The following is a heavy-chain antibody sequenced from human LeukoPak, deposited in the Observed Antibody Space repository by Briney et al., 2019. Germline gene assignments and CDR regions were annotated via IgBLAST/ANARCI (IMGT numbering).Heavy chain of an antibody. Sequence: GGSLRLSCAASGFTFSTYGVHWVRQAPGKGLEWVAVISHDGSNKFYADSVKGRFTISRDNSKNTLYLQMNSLRAEDTAVYYCARGHGLEMATVRLYYYGMDVWGQGTAVTVSS. D-gene: IGHD5-24*01. CDR3: ARGHGLEMATVRLYYYGMDV. CDR1: GFTFSTYG. CDR2: ISHDGSNK. V-gene: IGHV3-30*03. J-gene: IGHJ6*02.